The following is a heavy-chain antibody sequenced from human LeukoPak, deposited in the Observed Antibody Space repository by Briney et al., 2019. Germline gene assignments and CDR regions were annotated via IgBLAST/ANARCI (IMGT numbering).Heavy chain of an antibody. Sequence: SETLSLTCAVSGGSISSYYWSWIRQPSRKGLAWIGRIYTSGSTNYNPSLKSRVTMSVDTSENQFSLKLSSVTAADAAVYYCARALRWEGGFDPWGQGTLVTVSS. CDR1: GGSISSYY. V-gene: IGHV4-4*07. CDR2: IYTSGST. CDR3: ARALRWEGGFDP. J-gene: IGHJ5*02. D-gene: IGHD4-23*01.